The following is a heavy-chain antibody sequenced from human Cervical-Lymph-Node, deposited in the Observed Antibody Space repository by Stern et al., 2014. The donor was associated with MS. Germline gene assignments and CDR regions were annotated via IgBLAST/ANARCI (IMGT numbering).Heavy chain of an antibody. CDR2: IYWDDDK. CDR3: AHRRAIRADAFDI. Sequence: QVTLKESGPTLVKPTQTLTLTCSFSGFSLSSNGMGVGWFRQPPGKALEWLEIIYWDDDKLYNQSLKVRLTITKDTAVSENQVVLTVPNVDPLDTATYYCAHRRAIRADAFDIWGQGTVVTVSS. J-gene: IGHJ3*02. V-gene: IGHV2-5*02. D-gene: IGHD2-2*02. CDR1: GFSLSSNGMG.